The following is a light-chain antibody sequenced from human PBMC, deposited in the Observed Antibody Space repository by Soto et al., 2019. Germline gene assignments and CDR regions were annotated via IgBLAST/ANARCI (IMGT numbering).Light chain of an antibody. J-gene: IGKJ1*01. CDR1: QAISTW. CDR3: QQANSFPRT. CDR2: SAS. Sequence: DIQMTQSPSSVSASVGDIVTITCRASQAISTWLAWYQQNPGKAPKLLIYSASNLQSGVPSRFSGTGSVTDFTLTISSLQPEAFATYYCQQANSFPRTFGQGTKVEIK. V-gene: IGKV1D-12*01.